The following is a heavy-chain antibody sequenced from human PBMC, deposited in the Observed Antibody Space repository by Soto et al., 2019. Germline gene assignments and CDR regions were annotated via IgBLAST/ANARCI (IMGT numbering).Heavy chain of an antibody. J-gene: IGHJ3*02. Sequence: GGSLRLSCAASGFTFSSYAMHWVRQAPGKGLERVAVISYDGSNKYYADSVKGRFTISRDNSKNTLYLQMNSLRAEDTAVYYCARDGWNYVARDAFDIWGQGTMVTVSS. D-gene: IGHD1-7*01. CDR2: ISYDGSNK. CDR3: ARDGWNYVARDAFDI. V-gene: IGHV3-30-3*01. CDR1: GFTFSSYA.